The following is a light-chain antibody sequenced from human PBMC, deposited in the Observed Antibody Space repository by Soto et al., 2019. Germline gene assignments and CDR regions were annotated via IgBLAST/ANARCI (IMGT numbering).Light chain of an antibody. CDR3: AAWDDGLSGRL. J-gene: IGLJ3*02. V-gene: IGLV1-47*01. CDR2: RNV. CDR1: SSNIGSNY. Sequence: QPVLTQPPSASGTPGQRVTISCSGSSSNIGSNYVFWYQQLPGTAPKLLSSRNVQRPSGVPDRFSGSKSGTSASLAISGPRSEDEADYYCAAWDDGLSGRLFGGGTKLTVL.